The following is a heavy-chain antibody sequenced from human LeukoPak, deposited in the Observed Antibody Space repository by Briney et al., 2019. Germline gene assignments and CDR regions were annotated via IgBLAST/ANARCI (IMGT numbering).Heavy chain of an antibody. J-gene: IGHJ2*01. CDR2: ISGSVGST. Sequence: GGSLGLSCAASGFSFHIYGMHWVRQAPGDGLEWVSGISGSVGSTYYADSVKGPLTISRDNSKNTLYLQMDSMRAEDTAVYYCAKVGIRISLIVVVLMTADDWLLYLWGRGIRFAVS. V-gene: IGHV3-23*01. D-gene: IGHD3-22*01. CDR3: AKVGIRISLIVVVLMTADDWLLYL. CDR1: GFSFHIYG.